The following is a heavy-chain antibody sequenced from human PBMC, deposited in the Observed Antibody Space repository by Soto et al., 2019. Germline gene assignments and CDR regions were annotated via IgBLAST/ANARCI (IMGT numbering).Heavy chain of an antibody. D-gene: IGHD1-26*01. CDR3: ARDMPYGAGSLAGCDY. V-gene: IGHV4-59*01. CDR2: IYHSGTT. Sequence: SETLSLTCTVSGVSITGSYWSWIRQTPGKTLEWIGYIYHSGTTTYNPSLKSRVSISVDTSKNQFSLRLTSVIAADTAVYYCARDMPYGAGSLAGCDYWGQGVRVTVSS. J-gene: IGHJ4*02. CDR1: GVSITGSY.